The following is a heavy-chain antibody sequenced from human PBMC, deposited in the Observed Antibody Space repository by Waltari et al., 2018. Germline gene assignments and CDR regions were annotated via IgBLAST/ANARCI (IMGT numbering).Heavy chain of an antibody. CDR2: IIHSGST. CDR3: ARGRITIFGVVIMRRSYFDY. Sequence: QVQLQQWGAGLLKPSETLSLTCAVYGGSFRGYYWSWIRQPPGKGLEWIGEIIHSGSTNYNPSLKSRVTISVDTSKNQFSLKLSSVTAADTAVYYCARGRITIFGVVIMRRSYFDYWGQGTLVTVSS. D-gene: IGHD3-3*01. J-gene: IGHJ4*02. V-gene: IGHV4-34*12. CDR1: GGSFRGYY.